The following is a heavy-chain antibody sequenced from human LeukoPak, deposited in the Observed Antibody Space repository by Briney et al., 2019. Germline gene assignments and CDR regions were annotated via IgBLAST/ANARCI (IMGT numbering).Heavy chain of an antibody. D-gene: IGHD3-3*01. CDR2: IRYDGSNK. CDR1: GFTFSSYG. CDR3: AKYYDFWSGFDY. V-gene: IGHV3-30*02. Sequence: PGGSLRLSCAASGFTFSSYGMHWVRQAPGKGLEWVAFIRYDGSNKYYADSVKGRFTISRDNSKNTLYLQMNSLRAEDTAVYYCAKYYDFWSGFDYWGQGTLVTVSS. J-gene: IGHJ4*02.